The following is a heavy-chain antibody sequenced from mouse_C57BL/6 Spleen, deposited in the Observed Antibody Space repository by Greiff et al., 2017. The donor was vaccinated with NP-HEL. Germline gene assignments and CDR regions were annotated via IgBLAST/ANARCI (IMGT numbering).Heavy chain of an antibody. V-gene: IGHV5-12*01. Sequence: EVMLVESGGGLVQPGGSLKLSCAASGFTFSDYYMYWVRQTPEKRLEWVAYISNGGGSTYYPDTVKGRFTISRDNAKNTLYLQMSRLKSEDTAMYYWARRRYGSSLDAMDYWGQGTSVTVSS. CDR3: ARRRYGSSLDAMDY. J-gene: IGHJ4*01. D-gene: IGHD1-1*01. CDR1: GFTFSDYY. CDR2: ISNGGGST.